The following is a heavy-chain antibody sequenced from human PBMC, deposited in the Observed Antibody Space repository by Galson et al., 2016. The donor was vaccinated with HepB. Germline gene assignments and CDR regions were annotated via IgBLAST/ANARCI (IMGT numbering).Heavy chain of an antibody. CDR3: AKDQSTGYFSPGSYYYGLDV. D-gene: IGHD3-9*01. Sequence: EWVASINWNSGRIDYADSVKGRFTVSRDNAKNSLYLQMNSLRAEDTALYYCAKDQSTGYFSPGSYYYGLDVWGKGSTVTVSS. J-gene: IGHJ6*04. CDR2: INWNSGRI. V-gene: IGHV3-9*01.